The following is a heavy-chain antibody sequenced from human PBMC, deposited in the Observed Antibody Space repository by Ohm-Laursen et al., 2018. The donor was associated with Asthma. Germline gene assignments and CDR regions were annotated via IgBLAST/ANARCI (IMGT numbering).Heavy chain of an antibody. CDR2: ISGSGDNI. CDR3: VRDGSSGWHFDY. Sequence: SLRLSCAASGSTFSSFNMNWVRQAPGKGLEWVSYISGSGDNIYYVDSVKGRFTISRDNARNSLHLQMSSLRDEDTAVYYCVRDGSSGWHFDYWGQGTLVIVSS. CDR1: GSTFSSFN. J-gene: IGHJ4*02. D-gene: IGHD6-19*01. V-gene: IGHV3-48*02.